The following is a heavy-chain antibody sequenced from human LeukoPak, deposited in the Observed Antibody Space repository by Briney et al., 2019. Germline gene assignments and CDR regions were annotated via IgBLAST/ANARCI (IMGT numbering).Heavy chain of an antibody. CDR2: ISYDGGNK. J-gene: IGHJ4*02. CDR3: ATYSGSYPGYFDY. CDR1: GFTFSSYA. Sequence: GGSLRLSCAASGFTFSSYAMHWVRQAPGKGLEWVAVISYDGGNKYYADSVKGRFTISRDNSKNTLYQQMNSPRAEDTAVYYCATYSGSYPGYFDYWGQGTLVTVSS. D-gene: IGHD1-26*01. V-gene: IGHV3-30-3*01.